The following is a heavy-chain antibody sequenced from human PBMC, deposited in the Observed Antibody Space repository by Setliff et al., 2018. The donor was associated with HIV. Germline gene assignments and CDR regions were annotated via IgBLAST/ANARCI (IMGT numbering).Heavy chain of an antibody. J-gene: IGHJ4*02. CDR3: ARVRLRVPPSIFDY. CDR2: IYHSGIS. CDR1: GWSFTGYY. D-gene: IGHD2-21*01. Sequence: SETLSLTCAVYGWSFTGYYWSWIRQSPERGLEWIGDIYHSGISNYNPSLKSRVTLSIDTSKNQFSLKLRSVTAADTAVYYCARVRLRVPPSIFDYWGQGTRVTVSS. V-gene: IGHV4-34*01.